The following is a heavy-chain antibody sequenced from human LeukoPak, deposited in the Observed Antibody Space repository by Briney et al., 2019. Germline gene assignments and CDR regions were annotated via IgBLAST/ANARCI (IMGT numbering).Heavy chain of an antibody. CDR1: GFTFSSYS. V-gene: IGHV3-21*01. J-gene: IGHJ4*02. CDR2: ISSSSSYI. D-gene: IGHD5-24*01. CDR3: ARARGIGRDGYNGEDY. Sequence: GGSLRLSCAASGFTFSSYSMNWVRQAPGKGLEWVSSISSSSSYIYYADSVKGRFTISRDNAKNSLYLQMNSLRAEDTAVYYCARARGIGRDGYNGEDYWGQGTLVTVSS.